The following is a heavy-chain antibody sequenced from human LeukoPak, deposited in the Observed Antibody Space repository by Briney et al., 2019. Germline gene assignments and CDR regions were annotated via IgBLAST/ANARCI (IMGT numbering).Heavy chain of an antibody. D-gene: IGHD3-10*01. CDR1: GFTFSNAW. Sequence: GGSLRLSCAASGFTFSNAWMSWVRQAPGKGLEWVGRIKSKTDGGTTDYAAPVKGRFTISRDDSKNTLYLQMNSLRAEDTAVYYCAGKLGITMVRGSFLFDYWGQGTLVTVSS. V-gene: IGHV3-15*01. J-gene: IGHJ4*02. CDR2: IKSKTDGGTT. CDR3: AGKLGITMVRGSFLFDY.